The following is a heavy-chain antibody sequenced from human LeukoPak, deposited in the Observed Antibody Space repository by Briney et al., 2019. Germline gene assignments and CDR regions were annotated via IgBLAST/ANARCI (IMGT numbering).Heavy chain of an antibody. CDR3: ARDPVRSYYDFWSGYYSY. CDR1: GYTFTSYG. V-gene: IGHV1-18*01. CDR2: ISAYNGST. Sequence: ASVKVSCKASGYTFTSYGISWVRQAPGQGLEWMGWISAYNGSTNYAQKLQGRVTMTTDTSTSTAYMELRSLRSDDTAVYYCARDPVRSYYDFWSGYYSYWGQGTLVTVSS. J-gene: IGHJ4*02. D-gene: IGHD3-3*01.